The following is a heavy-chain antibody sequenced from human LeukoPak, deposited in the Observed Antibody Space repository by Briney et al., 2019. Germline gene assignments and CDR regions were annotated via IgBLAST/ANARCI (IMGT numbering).Heavy chain of an antibody. CDR2: IYSGGST. V-gene: IGHV3-53*01. D-gene: IGHD2-15*01. Sequence: GGSLRLPCAASGFTVSSNYMSWVRKAPGKGLEWVSVIYSGGSTYYAHSVKGRFTISRDDSKNTVYLQMNSLRAEDTAVYYCARTPGYCSGGSCYSGYYYGMDVWGKGTTVTVSS. CDR1: GFTVSSNY. J-gene: IGHJ6*04. CDR3: ARTPGYCSGGSCYSGYYYGMDV.